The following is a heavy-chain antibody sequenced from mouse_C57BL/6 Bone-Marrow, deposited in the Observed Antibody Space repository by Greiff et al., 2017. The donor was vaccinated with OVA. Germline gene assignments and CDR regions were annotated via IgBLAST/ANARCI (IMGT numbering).Heavy chain of an antibody. CDR2: IDPENGDT. J-gene: IGHJ2*01. CDR3: TPFITHVY. Sequence: EVKVVESGAELVRPGASVKLSCTASGFNIKDDYMHWVKQRPEQGLEWIGWIDPENGDTEYASKFQGKATITADTSSNTAYLQLSSLTSEDTAVYYCTPFITHVYWGQGTTLTVSS. D-gene: IGHD1-1*01. CDR1: GFNIKDDY. V-gene: IGHV14-4*01.